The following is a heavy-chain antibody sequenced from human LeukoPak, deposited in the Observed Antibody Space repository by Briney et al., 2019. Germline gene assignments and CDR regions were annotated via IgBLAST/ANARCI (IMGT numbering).Heavy chain of an antibody. CDR2: ISSSSSYI. D-gene: IGHD3-22*01. V-gene: IGHV3-21*01. Sequence: GGSLRLSCAASGFTFSSYSMNWVCQAPGKGLEWVSSISSSSSYIYYADSVKGRFTISRDNAKNSLYLQMNSLRAGDTAVYYCARVDDSSEAFDIWGQGTMVTVSS. J-gene: IGHJ3*02. CDR3: ARVDDSSEAFDI. CDR1: GFTFSSYS.